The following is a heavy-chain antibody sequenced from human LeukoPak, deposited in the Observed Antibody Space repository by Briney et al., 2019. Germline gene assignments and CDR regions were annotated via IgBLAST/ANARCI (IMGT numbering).Heavy chain of an antibody. V-gene: IGHV1-8*02. CDR3: ARGPPLSTGYSSGWYEDYYYYMDV. D-gene: IGHD6-19*01. CDR2: MNPNSGNT. CDR1: GYTFTSYD. Sequence: GASVKVSCKASGYTFTSYDINWVRQATGQGLEWMGWMNPNSGNTGYAQKFQGRVTMTRNTSISTAYMELSSLRSEDTAVYYCARGPPLSTGYSSGWYEDYYYYMDVWGKGTTVTVSS. J-gene: IGHJ6*03.